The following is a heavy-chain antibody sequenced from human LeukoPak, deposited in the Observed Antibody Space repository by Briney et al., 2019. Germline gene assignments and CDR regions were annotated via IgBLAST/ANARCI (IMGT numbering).Heavy chain of an antibody. V-gene: IGHV4-39*01. J-gene: IGHJ5*02. D-gene: IGHD4-17*01. CDR1: GGSISSSSYY. CDR3: AGGQDYGDYVRGVLWFDP. Sequence: PSETLSLTCSVSGGSISSSSYYWGWIRQPPGKGLEWIGSIYYSGSTYYNPSLKSRVTISVDTSKNQFSLKLRSVTAADTAVYYCAGGQDYGDYVRGVLWFDPWGQGTLVTVSS. CDR2: IYYSGST.